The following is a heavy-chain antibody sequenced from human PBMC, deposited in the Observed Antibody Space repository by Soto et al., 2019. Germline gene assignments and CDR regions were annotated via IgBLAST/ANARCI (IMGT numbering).Heavy chain of an antibody. V-gene: IGHV4-59*12. CDR1: GGSTSSYY. D-gene: IGHD3-22*01. CDR3: AREKDYYDSSGSDRRFDY. Sequence: PSETLSLTCTVSGGSTSSYYWSWIRQPPGKGLEWIGYIYYSGSTNYNPSLKSRVTISVDTSKNQFSLKLSSVTAADTAVYYCAREKDYYDSSGSDRRFDYWGQGTLVTVSS. CDR2: IYYSGST. J-gene: IGHJ4*02.